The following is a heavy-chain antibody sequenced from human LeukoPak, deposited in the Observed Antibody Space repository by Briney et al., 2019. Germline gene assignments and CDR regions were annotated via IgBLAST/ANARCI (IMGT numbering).Heavy chain of an antibody. D-gene: IGHD4-17*01. CDR2: INPNSGGT. CDR3: ARRGTVRGNWFDP. J-gene: IGHJ5*02. Sequence: ASVKVSCKASGYTFTGYYMHWVRQAPGQGLEWMGWINPNSGGTNYAQKLQGRVTMTRDTSISTAYMELSRLRSDDTAVYYCARRGTVRGNWFDPWGQGTLVTVSS. CDR1: GYTFTGYY. V-gene: IGHV1-2*02.